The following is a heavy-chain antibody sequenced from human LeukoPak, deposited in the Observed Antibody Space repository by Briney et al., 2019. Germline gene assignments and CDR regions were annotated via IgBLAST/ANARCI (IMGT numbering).Heavy chain of an antibody. J-gene: IGHJ6*03. D-gene: IGHD3-9*01. Sequence: GASVKVSCKASGGTFSSYAISWVRQAPGRGLEWMGGIIPIFGTANYAQKFQGRVTITTDESTSTAYMELSSLRSEDTAVYYCARVLRYFDPTPYYYYYMDVWGKGTTVTVSS. V-gene: IGHV1-69*05. CDR1: GGTFSSYA. CDR2: IIPIFGTA. CDR3: ARVLRYFDPTPYYYYYMDV.